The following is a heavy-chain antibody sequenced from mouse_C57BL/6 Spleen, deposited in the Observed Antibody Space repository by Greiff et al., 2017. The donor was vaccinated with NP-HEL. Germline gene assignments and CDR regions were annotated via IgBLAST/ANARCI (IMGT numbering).Heavy chain of an antibody. CDR1: GYTFTSYW. V-gene: IGHV1-55*01. J-gene: IGHJ4*01. D-gene: IGHD1-2*01. CDR2: IYPGSGST. CDR3: ARRPLRGYAMDY. Sequence: QVHVKQPGAELVKPGASVKMSCKASGYTFTSYWITWVKQRPGQGLEWIGDIYPGSGSTNYNEKFKSKATLTVDTSSSTAYMQLSSLTSEDSAVYYCARRPLRGYAMDYWGQGTSVTVSS.